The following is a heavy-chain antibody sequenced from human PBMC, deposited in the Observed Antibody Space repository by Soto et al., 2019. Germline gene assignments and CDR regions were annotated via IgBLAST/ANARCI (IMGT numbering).Heavy chain of an antibody. CDR2: ISHDGSNT. Sequence: GGSLRLSCAASGFTFSAYGIHWVRQAPGKGLEWVAVISHDGSNTNYADSVKGRFTISRDNSENTVFLQMNSLRAEDTAVYYCARPLPVSTNSYFDSWGQGVLVTVS. J-gene: IGHJ4*02. CDR3: ARPLPVSTNSYFDS. CDR1: GFTFSAYG. V-gene: IGHV3-30*03. D-gene: IGHD2-8*01.